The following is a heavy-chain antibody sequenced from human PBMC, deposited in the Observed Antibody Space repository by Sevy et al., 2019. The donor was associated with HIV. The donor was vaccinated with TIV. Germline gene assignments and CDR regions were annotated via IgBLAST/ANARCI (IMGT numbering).Heavy chain of an antibody. CDR2: FNSDGSTT. Sequence: GGSLRLSCVASGFTFSYYWVHWVRQPPGKGLVWVSRFNSDGSTTTYADSVKGRFTISRDNAKNTLYLQMNSLRAEDXAVYYCXXGNENSRGRSYMDVWGKGTTVTVSS. V-gene: IGHV3-74*03. CDR3: XXGNENSRGRSYMDV. CDR1: GFTFSYYW. J-gene: IGHJ6*03. D-gene: IGHD6-13*01.